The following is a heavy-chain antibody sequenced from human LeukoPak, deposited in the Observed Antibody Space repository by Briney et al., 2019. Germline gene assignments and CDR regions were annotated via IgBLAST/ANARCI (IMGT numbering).Heavy chain of an antibody. CDR3: ARDFYDSSGYYYDY. CDR2: ISGSSIYK. V-gene: IGHV3-21*01. Sequence: GGSLRLSCAASGFTFSSSWMTWVRQAPGKGLEWVSSISGSSIYKYYADSVEGRFTISRDNAKNSLYLQMNSLRAEDTAVYYCARDFYDSSGYYYDYWGQGTLVTVSS. D-gene: IGHD3-22*01. CDR1: GFTFSSSW. J-gene: IGHJ4*02.